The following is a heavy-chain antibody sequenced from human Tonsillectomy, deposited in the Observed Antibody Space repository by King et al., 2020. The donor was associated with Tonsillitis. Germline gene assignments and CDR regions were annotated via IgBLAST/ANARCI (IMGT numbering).Heavy chain of an antibody. CDR2: ISTSTANT. V-gene: IGHV1-18*04. CDR1: GYTFTSYG. D-gene: IGHD4-11*01. CDR3: AREDYSTSLYYYHRMDV. J-gene: IGHJ6*02. Sequence: QLVQSGAEVKKPGASVKVSCKASGYTFTSYGISWVRQAPGQGLEWMGRISTSTANTKLSQKFQGRVTLTTDTSTTTAHMELRNLRSDDTAVYFCAREDYSTSLYYYHRMDVWGQGTTVTVSS.